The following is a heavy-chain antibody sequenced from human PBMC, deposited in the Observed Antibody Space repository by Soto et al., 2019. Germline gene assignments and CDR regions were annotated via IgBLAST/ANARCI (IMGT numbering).Heavy chain of an antibody. J-gene: IGHJ4*02. CDR1: GFSLTTSGVG. CDR2: IYWDDDK. D-gene: IGHD3-3*01. V-gene: IGHV2-5*02. CDR3: AHRVLRTVFGLVTTTAIYFDF. Sequence: QITLNESGPTQVKPRQTLTLTCTFSGFSLTTSGVGVGWIRQSPGKAPEWLALIYWDDDKRYSPTLKSRLTSTKATSKNQVGLTMADLDPADTATYYCAHRVLRTVFGLVTTTAIYFDFWGQGTPVAVSS.